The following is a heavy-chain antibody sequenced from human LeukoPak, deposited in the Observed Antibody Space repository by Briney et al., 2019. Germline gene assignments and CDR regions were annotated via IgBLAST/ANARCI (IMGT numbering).Heavy chain of an antibody. V-gene: IGHV3-21*05. CDR1: GFTFSSYR. J-gene: IGHJ5*02. Sequence: GGSLRLSCAASGFTFSSYRMNWVRQAPGKGLEWVSYISNSSNNKYYADSVKGRFTISRENAKNSLYLQMNSLRAEDTAVYYCARVYSSGWYFDPWGQGTLATVSS. D-gene: IGHD6-19*01. CDR3: ARVYSSGWYFDP. CDR2: ISNSSNNK.